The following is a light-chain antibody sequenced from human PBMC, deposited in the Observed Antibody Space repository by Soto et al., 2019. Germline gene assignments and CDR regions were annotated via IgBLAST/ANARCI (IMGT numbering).Light chain of an antibody. CDR3: HQYGSSPRT. Sequence: EIVLTQSPGTLSMSPGERATLSCRASQSVSNRYLAWYQQKPGQAPSLLIYGASTRATGIPDRFSGSGSGTDFTLTITRLEPEDFAVFYCHQYGSSPRTFGQGTKVEIK. V-gene: IGKV3-20*01. CDR1: QSVSNRY. CDR2: GAS. J-gene: IGKJ1*01.